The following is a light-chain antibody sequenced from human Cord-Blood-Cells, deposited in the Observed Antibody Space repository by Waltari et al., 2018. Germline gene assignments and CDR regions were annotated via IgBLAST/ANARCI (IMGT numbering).Light chain of an antibody. CDR3: QQLTL. J-gene: IGKJ2*01. Sequence: IQLTQSPSSMSASVGHRVTITCRASQGISSYLAWYQQKPGKAPKLLIYAASTLQSGVPSRFSGSGSGTDFTLTISSLQPEDFATYYCQQLTLFGQGTKLEIK. CDR2: AAS. CDR1: QGISSY. V-gene: IGKV1-9*01.